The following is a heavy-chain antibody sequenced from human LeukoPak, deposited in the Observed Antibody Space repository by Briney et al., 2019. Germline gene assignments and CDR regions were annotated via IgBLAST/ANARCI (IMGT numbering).Heavy chain of an antibody. CDR1: GFSFSNYA. Sequence: GGSLRLSCVSSGFSFSNYAMSWVRQAPGKGLEWVSSISGSGGSTHYADSVKGRFTISRDKTKNTLYLQMNSLRAEDTAVYYCAKSILDYYDNSGSDYWGQGTLVTVSS. D-gene: IGHD3-22*01. V-gene: IGHV3-23*01. J-gene: IGHJ4*02. CDR3: AKSILDYYDNSGSDY. CDR2: ISGSGGST.